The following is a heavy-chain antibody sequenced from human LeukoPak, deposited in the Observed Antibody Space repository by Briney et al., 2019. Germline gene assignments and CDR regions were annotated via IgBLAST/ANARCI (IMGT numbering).Heavy chain of an antibody. CDR2: INPKSGGT. CDR1: GYTFTGHF. V-gene: IGHV1-2*02. D-gene: IGHD2-21*02. CDR3: ATEGVVTGILGS. J-gene: IGHJ5*02. Sequence: GASVKVSCKASGYTFTGHFMHWVRQAPGQGLEWLGWINPKSGGTNYAQKFQYRVTMTRDTSISTAYMELSRLRSDDTAVYYCATEGVVTGILGSWGQGTLVTVSS.